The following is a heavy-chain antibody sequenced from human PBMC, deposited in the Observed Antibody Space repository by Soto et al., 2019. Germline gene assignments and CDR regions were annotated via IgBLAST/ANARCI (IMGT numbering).Heavy chain of an antibody. D-gene: IGHD1-26*01. CDR1: VGSFSGYS. J-gene: IGHJ6*02. Sequence: SESLSLTCAVYVGSFSGYSWSCIRQTPQKRLEWIGEINHSGSTNYNPSLKSRVTISVDTSKNQYSLKLSSVTAADTAVYYCARGQVGATPYRIDVWGQGTTVTVSS. CDR3: ARGQVGATPYRIDV. V-gene: IGHV4-34*01. CDR2: INHSGST.